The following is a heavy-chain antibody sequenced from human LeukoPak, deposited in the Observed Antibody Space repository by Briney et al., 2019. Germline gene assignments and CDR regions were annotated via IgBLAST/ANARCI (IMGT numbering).Heavy chain of an antibody. CDR2: INHSGST. CDR1: GYSISSGYY. D-gene: IGHD3-22*01. V-gene: IGHV4-38-2*02. J-gene: IGHJ3*02. CDR3: AGLRRRTGFTMIVVTQKSDAFDI. Sequence: SETLSLTCTVSGYSISSGYYWSWIRQPPGKGLEWIGEINHSGSTNYNPSLKSRVTISVDTSKNQFSLKLSSVTAADTAVYYCAGLRRRTGFTMIVVTQKSDAFDIWGQGTMVTVSS.